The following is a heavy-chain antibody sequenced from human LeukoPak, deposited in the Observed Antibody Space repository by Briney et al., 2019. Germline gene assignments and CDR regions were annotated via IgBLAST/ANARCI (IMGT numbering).Heavy chain of an antibody. V-gene: IGHV3-23*01. D-gene: IGHD3-9*01. CDR2: VCGRDDST. CDR3: VIWGDYDIWTGNYAADY. J-gene: IGHJ4*02. CDR1: GFAFSNYA. Sequence: PGGSLRLSCAASGFAFSNYAMGWVRQAPGEGLEWVSAVCGRDDSTYYADSVRGRFTISRDNSKNTLYLQMTRLRAEETAGHCCVIWGDYDIWTGNYAADYWGEKTLLTLSS.